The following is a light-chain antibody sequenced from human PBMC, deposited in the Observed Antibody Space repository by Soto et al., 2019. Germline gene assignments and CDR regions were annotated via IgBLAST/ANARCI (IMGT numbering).Light chain of an antibody. CDR3: QQYNDWPPIT. CDR2: DAS. V-gene: IGKV3-15*01. CDR1: QSISSN. J-gene: IGKJ4*01. Sequence: EIVMTQSPATLSVSPGEGATLSCRASQSISSNLAWYQQKPGQAPRLVIFDASTRATGIPDRFSGRGSGTDFTLTISSLQSEDSAVYFCQQYNDWPPITVGGGTKVDIK.